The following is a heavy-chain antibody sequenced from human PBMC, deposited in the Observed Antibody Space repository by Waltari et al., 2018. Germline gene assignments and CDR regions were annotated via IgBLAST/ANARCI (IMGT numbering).Heavy chain of an antibody. J-gene: IGHJ4*02. CDR1: GGSMNGYY. V-gene: IGHV4-39*01. CDR3: ARHNSGYYTPHDY. Sequence: QLQLQESGPGLVTPSETLSLTCTVPGGSMNGYYWGWIRQSPGKGLECIGSVFYTGTTYYKPSLKSRLTISIDTSKNQFSLRLASVTAADTAVYYCARHNSGYYTPHDYWGQGTQVTVSS. CDR2: VFYTGTT. D-gene: IGHD3-22*01.